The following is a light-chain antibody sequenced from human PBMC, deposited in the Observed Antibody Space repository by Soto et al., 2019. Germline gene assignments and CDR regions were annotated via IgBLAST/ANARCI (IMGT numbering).Light chain of an antibody. CDR3: AAWDDSLSGYV. Sequence: QSVLTQPPSASGTPGQRVTISCSGSSSNIGSNIVNWYQHLPGTAPKVLIYSNNQRPSGVTDRFSGSKSGTSASLAISGLQSEDEADDYCAAWDDSLSGYVFGTGTKLTVL. V-gene: IGLV1-44*01. CDR2: SNN. CDR1: SSNIGSNI. J-gene: IGLJ1*01.